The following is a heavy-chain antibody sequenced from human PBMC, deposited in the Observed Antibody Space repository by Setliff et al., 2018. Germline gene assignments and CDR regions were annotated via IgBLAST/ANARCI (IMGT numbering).Heavy chain of an antibody. D-gene: IGHD2-8*02. CDR2: IYSSGST. CDR3: VRTTRSTGFYGQGVAYYMDV. J-gene: IGHJ6*03. CDR1: GGSVRSHY. Sequence: PSETLSLTCTVSGGSVRSHYWSWIRHSPGKGLEWIGRIYSSGSTTYYNPSLESRVTIIMETSKNRFSLWLTSVTAADAAVYYCVRTTRSTGFYGQGVAYYMDVWDKGTTVTVSS. V-gene: IGHV4-59*02.